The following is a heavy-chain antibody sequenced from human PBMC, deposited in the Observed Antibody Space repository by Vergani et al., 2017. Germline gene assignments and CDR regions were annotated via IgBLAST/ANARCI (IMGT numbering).Heavy chain of an antibody. CDR1: GGSISSYY. CDR2: SYTSGST. V-gene: IGHV4-4*07. D-gene: IGHD6-19*01. CDR3: ARHPIAVAGAFDY. J-gene: IGHJ4*02. Sequence: QVQLQESGPGLVKPSETLSLTCTVSGGSISSYYWSWIRQPAGKGLEWIWRSYTSGSTNYNPPLKSRVTMSVDTSKNQFYLKLSSVTAADTAVYYCARHPIAVAGAFDYWGQGTLVTVSS.